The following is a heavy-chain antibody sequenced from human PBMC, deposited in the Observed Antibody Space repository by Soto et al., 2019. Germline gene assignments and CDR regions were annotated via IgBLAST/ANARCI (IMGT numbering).Heavy chain of an antibody. Sequence: ASVKVSCKASGYTFTSYYMHWVRQAPGRGLEWMGIINPSGGSTSYAQKFQGRVTMTRDTSTSTVYMELSSLRSEDTAVYYCARVLGYSGLPHKTYYYYYYGMDVWGQGTTVTAP. J-gene: IGHJ6*02. D-gene: IGHD4-4*01. V-gene: IGHV1-46*01. CDR2: INPSGGST. CDR3: ARVLGYSGLPHKTYYYYYYGMDV. CDR1: GYTFTSYY.